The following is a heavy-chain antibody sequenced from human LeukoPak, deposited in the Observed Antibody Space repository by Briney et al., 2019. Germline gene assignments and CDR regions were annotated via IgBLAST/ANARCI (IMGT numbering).Heavy chain of an antibody. D-gene: IGHD3-10*02. J-gene: IGHJ4*02. CDR2: ITPDGSVK. CDR3: ARAVDVADY. V-gene: IGHV3-7*01. Sequence: PGGSLRLSCTASGFTFSSYSMNWVRQAPGKGLEWVANITPDGSVKFYLDSVKGRFTISRDNAKNSVYLQMNSLRAEDTALYYCARAVDVADYWGQGTLVTVSS. CDR1: GFTFSSYS.